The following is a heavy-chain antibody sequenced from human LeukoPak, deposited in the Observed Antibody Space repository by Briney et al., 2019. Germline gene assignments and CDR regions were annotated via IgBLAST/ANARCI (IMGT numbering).Heavy chain of an antibody. CDR1: GYTFTSYD. CDR3: ARHRLHRIYYDTTGYYHDACDI. J-gene: IGHJ3*02. CDR2: ISAYNGNT. D-gene: IGHD3-22*01. Sequence: GASVKVSCKASGYTFTSYDINWVRQATGQGLEWMGWISAYNGNTNYAQKLQGRVTMTTDTSTSTAYMELRSLRSDDTAVYFCARHRLHRIYYDTTGYYHDACDIWGQGTMVTVSS. V-gene: IGHV1-18*01.